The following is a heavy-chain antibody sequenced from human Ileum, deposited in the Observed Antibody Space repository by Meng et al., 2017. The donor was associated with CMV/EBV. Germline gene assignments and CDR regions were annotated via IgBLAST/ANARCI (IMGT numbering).Heavy chain of an antibody. D-gene: IGHD5-24*01. V-gene: IGHV3-53*01. CDR1: RFTFSDHY. Sequence: GESLKISCAASRFTFSDHYMSWIRQAPGKGLEWVSVVGGGGNTYYADSVKGRFTISRDNSKNTLYLQMNSLRVEDTAVYYCAKENVAGNARWDAFDIWGQGTMVTVSS. CDR3: AKENVAGNARWDAFDI. CDR2: VGGGGNT. J-gene: IGHJ3*02.